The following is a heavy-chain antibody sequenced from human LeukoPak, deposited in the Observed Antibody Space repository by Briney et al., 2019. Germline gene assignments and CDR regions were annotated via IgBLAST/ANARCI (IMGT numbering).Heavy chain of an antibody. Sequence: SETLSLTCTVSGGSISSYYWSWIRQPPGKGLEWIGYIYYSGSTNYNPSLKSRVTISVDTSKNQFSLKLSSVTAADTAVYYCASTDISHGYYFDYWGRGTLVTVSS. V-gene: IGHV4-59*01. CDR1: GGSISSYY. CDR2: IYYSGST. J-gene: IGHJ4*02. D-gene: IGHD3-9*01. CDR3: ASTDISHGYYFDY.